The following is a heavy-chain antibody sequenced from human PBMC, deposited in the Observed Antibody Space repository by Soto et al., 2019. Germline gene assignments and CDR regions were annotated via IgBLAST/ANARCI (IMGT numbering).Heavy chain of an antibody. CDR1: GFTFSSYA. V-gene: IGHV3-23*01. D-gene: IGHD2-15*01. CDR3: YYSGPVAATSYYYYGMDV. CDR2: ISGSGGST. Sequence: PVGSLRLSCAASGFTFSSYAMSWVRQAPGKGLEWVSAISGSGGSTYYADSVKGRFTISRDNSKNTLYLQMNSLRAEDTAVYYCYYSGPVAATSYYYYGMDVWGQGTTVTVSS. J-gene: IGHJ6*02.